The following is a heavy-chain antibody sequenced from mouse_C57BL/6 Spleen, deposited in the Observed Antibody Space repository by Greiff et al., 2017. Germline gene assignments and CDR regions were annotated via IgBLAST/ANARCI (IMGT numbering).Heavy chain of an antibody. CDR3: ARQVIYYDYDDAMDY. Sequence: EVQGVESGGDLVKPGGSLKLSCAASGFTFSSYGMSWVRQTPDKRLEWVATISSGGSYTYYPDSVKGRFTISRDNAKNTLYLQMSSLKSEDTAMYYCARQVIYYDYDDAMDYWGQGTSVTVSS. D-gene: IGHD2-4*01. V-gene: IGHV5-6*01. CDR2: ISSGGSYT. J-gene: IGHJ4*01. CDR1: GFTFSSYG.